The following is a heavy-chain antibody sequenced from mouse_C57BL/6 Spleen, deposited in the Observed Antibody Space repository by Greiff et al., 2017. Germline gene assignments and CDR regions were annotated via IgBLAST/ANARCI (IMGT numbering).Heavy chain of an antibody. CDR2: INPSNGGT. CDR1: GYTFTSYW. Sequence: QVQLQQSGTELVKPGASVKLSCKASGYTFTSYWMHWVKQRPGQGLEWIGNINPSNGGTNYNEKFKSKATLTVDKSSSTAYMQLSSLTSEDSAVYYCARSRVLYDDYDGAYAMDYWGQGTSVTVSS. D-gene: IGHD2-4*01. V-gene: IGHV1-53*01. CDR3: ARSRVLYDDYDGAYAMDY. J-gene: IGHJ4*01.